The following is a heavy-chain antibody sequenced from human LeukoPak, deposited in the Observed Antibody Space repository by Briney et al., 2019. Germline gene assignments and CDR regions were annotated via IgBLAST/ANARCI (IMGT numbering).Heavy chain of an antibody. CDR3: ARFGYYDSSGS. Sequence: GGSLRLSCAASGFTFSSYAMSWVRQAPGKGLEWASAISGSGGSTYYADSVKGRFTISRDNSKNSLYLQMNSLRAEDTAVYYCARFGYYDSSGSWGQGTMVTVSS. CDR1: GFTFSSYA. J-gene: IGHJ3*01. D-gene: IGHD3-22*01. V-gene: IGHV3-23*01. CDR2: ISGSGGST.